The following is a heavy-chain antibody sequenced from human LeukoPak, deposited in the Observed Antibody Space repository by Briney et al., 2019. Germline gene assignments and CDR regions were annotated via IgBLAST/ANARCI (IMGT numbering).Heavy chain of an antibody. CDR2: IYYSGST. CDR1: GGSISSYY. V-gene: IGHV4-59*01. D-gene: IGHD5-24*01. J-gene: IGHJ4*02. CDR3: ARREMAEFDY. Sequence: PSETLSLTCTVSGGSISSYYWSWIRQPPGKGLEWIGYIYYSGSTNYNPSLKSRVTISVDTSKNQFSLKLSSVTAADTAVYYCARREMAEFDYWGQGTLVTVSS.